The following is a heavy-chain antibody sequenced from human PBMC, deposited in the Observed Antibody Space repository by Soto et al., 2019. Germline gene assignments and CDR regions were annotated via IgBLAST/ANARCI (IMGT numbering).Heavy chain of an antibody. J-gene: IGHJ6*02. CDR2: LYWNTEK. D-gene: IGHD3-16*01. Sequence: QITLKESGPTLVKPTQTLTLTCTFSGFSLTTGGVGVGWFRQPPGKALEWLADLYWNTEKNHSPSLRGRLIIAKDTSRDQVFLTVTNVDPTDTATYYCAHRLTGPGMAVWGQGTTVTVSS. CDR3: AHRLTGPGMAV. V-gene: IGHV2-5*01. CDR1: GFSLTTGGVG.